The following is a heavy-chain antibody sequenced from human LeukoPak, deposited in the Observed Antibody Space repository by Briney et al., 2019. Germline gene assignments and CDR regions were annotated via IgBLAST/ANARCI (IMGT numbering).Heavy chain of an antibody. V-gene: IGHV4-39*07. J-gene: IGHJ4*02. CDR2: IYYSGST. CDR3: AGDTGYYYDSSYDY. D-gene: IGHD3-22*01. CDR1: GGSISSSSYY. Sequence: SETLSLTCTVSGGSISSSSYYWGWIRQPPGKGLEWIGSIYYSGSTYYNPSLKSRVTISVDTSKNQFSLKLSSVTAADTAVYYCAGDTGYYYDSSYDYWGQGTLVTVSS.